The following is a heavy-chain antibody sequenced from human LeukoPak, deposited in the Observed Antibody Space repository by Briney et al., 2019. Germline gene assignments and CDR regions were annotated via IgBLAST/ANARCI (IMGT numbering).Heavy chain of an antibody. CDR1: GGSFSGYY. CDR3: ASTWGSHAFDI. CDR2: INHSGST. J-gene: IGHJ3*02. Sequence: PSETLSLTCAVYGGSFSGYYWSWIRQPPGKGLEWIGEINHSGSTNYNPSLKSRVTISVDTSKNQFSLKLSSVTAADTAVYYCASTWGSHAFDIWGQGTMVTVSS. V-gene: IGHV4-34*01. D-gene: IGHD7-27*01.